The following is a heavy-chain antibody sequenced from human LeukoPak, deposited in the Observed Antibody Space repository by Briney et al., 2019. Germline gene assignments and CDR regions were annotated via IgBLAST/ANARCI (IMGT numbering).Heavy chain of an antibody. D-gene: IGHD3-9*01. J-gene: IGHJ4*02. Sequence: PSETLSLTCTVSGGSISSGSYYWSWIRQPAGKGLEWIGRMYTSGSTNYNPSLKSRVTISVDTSKNQFSLKLSAVTAADTAVYYCARELNFDWAFAYWGQGSLVTVSS. CDR1: GGSISSGSYY. CDR3: ARELNFDWAFAY. CDR2: MYTSGST. V-gene: IGHV4-61*02.